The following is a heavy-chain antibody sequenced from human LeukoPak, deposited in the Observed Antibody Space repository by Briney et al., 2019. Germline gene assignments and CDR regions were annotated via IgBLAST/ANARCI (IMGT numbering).Heavy chain of an antibody. V-gene: IGHV3-11*01. J-gene: IGHJ3*01. CDR3: ATDLRGLGGRGGDGFDL. Sequence: GGSLTLSCAASGFSFSDYAMGWIRQAPGKGPEWVSYISGAGWAKYYTVSVKGRFTTSRDNAENSLQLQMTSLRAEDTAVYYCATDLRGLGGRGGDGFDLWGQGMMVIVSS. CDR2: ISGAGWAK. CDR1: GFSFSDYA. D-gene: IGHD2-21*02.